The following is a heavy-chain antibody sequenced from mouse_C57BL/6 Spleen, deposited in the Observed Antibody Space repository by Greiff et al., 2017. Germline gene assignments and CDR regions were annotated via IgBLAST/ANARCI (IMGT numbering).Heavy chain of an antibody. CDR1: GFTFSDYG. V-gene: IGHV5-17*01. Sequence: VQLKESGGGLVKPGGSLKLSCAASGFTFSDYGMHWVRQAPEKGLEYVAYISGGSSTIYYADTVKGRFTISRDNAKNTLFLQMTSLRAEDTAMYYCAGPGDGYYGLFAYWGQGTLVTVSA. J-gene: IGHJ3*01. CDR2: ISGGSSTI. D-gene: IGHD2-3*01. CDR3: AGPGDGYYGLFAY.